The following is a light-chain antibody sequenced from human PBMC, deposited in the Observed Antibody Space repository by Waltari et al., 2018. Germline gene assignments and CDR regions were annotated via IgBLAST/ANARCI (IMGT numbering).Light chain of an antibody. Sequence: WYQQQPGKAPKLFVYYVTRRASGVSFRSSRSRSGNTASLTISGLQAEDEADYFCGSYTTTNTLVFGGGTKLTVL. CDR3: GSYTTTNTLV. V-gene: IGLV2-14*04. CDR2: YVT. J-gene: IGLJ3*02.